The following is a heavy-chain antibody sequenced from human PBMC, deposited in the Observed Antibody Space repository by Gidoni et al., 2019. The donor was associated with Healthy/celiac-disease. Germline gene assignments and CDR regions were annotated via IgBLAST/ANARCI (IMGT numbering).Heavy chain of an antibody. V-gene: IGHV1-18*01. CDR1: GYTFTSYG. Sequence: QVQLVQSGAEVKKPGASVKVSCKASGYTFTSYGISWVRQAPGKGLEWMGWISAYNGNTNYAQKLQGRVTMTTDTSTSTAYMELRSLRSDDTAVYYCARVVYYDSSGYNYYYYYMDVWGKGTTVTVSS. D-gene: IGHD3-22*01. CDR3: ARVVYYDSSGYNYYYYYMDV. J-gene: IGHJ6*03. CDR2: ISAYNGNT.